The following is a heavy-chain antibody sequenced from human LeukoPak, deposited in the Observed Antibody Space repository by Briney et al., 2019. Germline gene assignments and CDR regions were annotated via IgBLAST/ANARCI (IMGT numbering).Heavy chain of an antibody. D-gene: IGHD3-16*02. Sequence: ASVKVSCKASGYTFTGYYMHWVRQAPGQGLEWMGWLNPNSGGTNYAQKFQGRVTMTRDTSISTAYMELSRLRSDDTAVYYCAGYDYVWGSYRPHNWFDPWGQGTLVTVSS. CDR1: GYTFTGYY. CDR3: AGYDYVWGSYRPHNWFDP. V-gene: IGHV1-2*02. J-gene: IGHJ5*02. CDR2: LNPNSGGT.